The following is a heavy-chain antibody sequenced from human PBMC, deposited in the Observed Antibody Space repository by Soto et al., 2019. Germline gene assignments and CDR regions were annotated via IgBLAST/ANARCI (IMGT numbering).Heavy chain of an antibody. J-gene: IGHJ4*02. D-gene: IGHD6-19*01. V-gene: IGHV3-23*01. CDR1: GFTFSTYA. CDR3: AKERSSGWSFDY. CDR2: ISGSGDST. Sequence: EVQLLESGGGLVQPGGSLRLSCAASGFTFSTYAMNWVRQAPGKGLEWVSGISGSGDSTYYADSVKGRFTVSRDNSKNPLYLQMTSLRGEDTAVFYCAKERSSGWSFDYWGQGTLVTVSP.